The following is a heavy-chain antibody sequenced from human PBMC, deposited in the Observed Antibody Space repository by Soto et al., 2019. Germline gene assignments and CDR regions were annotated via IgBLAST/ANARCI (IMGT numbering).Heavy chain of an antibody. CDR2: IYSGGST. J-gene: IGHJ6*02. D-gene: IGHD4-4*01. CDR1: GFTVSSNY. Sequence: GGSLRLSCAASGFTVSSNYMSWVRQAPGKGLEWVSVIYSGGSTYYADSVKGRSTISRDNSKNTLYLQMNSLRAEDTAVYYCARGYSNYGFYYYGMDVWGQGTTVTVS. CDR3: ARGYSNYGFYYYGMDV. V-gene: IGHV3-66*01.